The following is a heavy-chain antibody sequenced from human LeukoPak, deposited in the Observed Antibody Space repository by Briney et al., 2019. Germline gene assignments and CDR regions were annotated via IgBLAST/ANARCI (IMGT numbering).Heavy chain of an antibody. CDR2: ISSDGVTT. J-gene: IGHJ4*02. CDR1: GFTISRHT. CDR3: AREGSPGTFDY. V-gene: IGHV3-64*01. Sequence: GGSLRLSCAASGFTISRHTMHWVRQAPGKGLESVSAISSDGVTTYYANSVKGRFTISRDNSKNTLYLQMDSLRAEDMAVYYCAREGSPGTFDYWGQGTLVTVSS. D-gene: IGHD6-13*01.